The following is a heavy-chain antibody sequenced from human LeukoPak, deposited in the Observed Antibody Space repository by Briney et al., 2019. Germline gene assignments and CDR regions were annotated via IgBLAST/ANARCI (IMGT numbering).Heavy chain of an antibody. CDR1: GDSVSSNSET. V-gene: IGHV6-1*01. Sequence: SQTLSLTCAISGDSVSSNSETWNWIRQSPSRGLEWLGRTYYRSKWYNEYAESVKSRISFNADTSKNQFSLQLNSVTPEDTAVYYCASGHHFDYWGQGTLLAVSS. J-gene: IGHJ4*02. CDR3: ASGHHFDY. CDR2: TYYRSKWYN.